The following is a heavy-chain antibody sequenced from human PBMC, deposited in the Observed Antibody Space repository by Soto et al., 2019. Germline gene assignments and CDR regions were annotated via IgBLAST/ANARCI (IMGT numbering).Heavy chain of an antibody. Sequence: SVKVSCKASGGTFSSYAISWVRQAPGQGLEWMGGIIPIFGTANYAQKFQGRVTITADESTSTAYMELSSLRSEDTAVYYCAAPLAYCGGDCYSYFQHWGQGTLVTVSS. D-gene: IGHD2-21*02. CDR3: AAPLAYCGGDCYSYFQH. CDR1: GGTFSSYA. V-gene: IGHV1-69*13. CDR2: IIPIFGTA. J-gene: IGHJ1*01.